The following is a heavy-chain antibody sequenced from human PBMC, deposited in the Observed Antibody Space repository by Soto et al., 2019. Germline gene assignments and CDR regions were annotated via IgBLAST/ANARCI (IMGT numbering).Heavy chain of an antibody. Sequence: QVQLVQSGAEVKKPGASVKVSCKASGYTFTSYYMHWVRQAPGQGLEWMGIINPSGGSTSYAQKFQGRVTMTRDTSTSTVYMELSSLRSEDTAVYYCARDKAIRNYYYYGMDVWGQGTTVTVSS. CDR3: ARDKAIRNYYYYGMDV. CDR2: INPSGGST. J-gene: IGHJ6*02. CDR1: GYTFTSYY. V-gene: IGHV1-46*01.